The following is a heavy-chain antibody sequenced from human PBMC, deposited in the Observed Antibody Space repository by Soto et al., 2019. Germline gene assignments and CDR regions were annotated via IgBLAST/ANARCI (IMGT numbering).Heavy chain of an antibody. V-gene: IGHV4-39*01. CDR1: GGSINITTYY. CDR3: ARGYAGLGVVNVFDY. CDR2: IYYSGSA. D-gene: IGHD3-3*01. J-gene: IGHJ4*02. Sequence: QLQLQESGPGLVKPSETLSLTCTVSGGSINITTYYWGWIRQPPGKGLEWIGRIYYSGSAYYNPSLKSRVTISVDTSKNQFSLKLSSVTAADTAVHYCARGYAGLGVVNVFDYWGQGTLVTVSS.